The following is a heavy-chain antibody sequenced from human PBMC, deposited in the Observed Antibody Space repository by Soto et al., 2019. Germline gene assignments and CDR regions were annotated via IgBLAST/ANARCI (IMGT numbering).Heavy chain of an antibody. Sequence: QVQLVQSGAEVNKPRASVKVSCRASGYTFTSYAIHWVRQAPGQRPEWMGWINTANDNTKYSQKFQGRVTITRDTSASIVYMDLSSLRSEDTAVYYCARGSSWSYFDYWGQGTLVTVSS. CDR3: ARGSSWSYFDY. V-gene: IGHV1-3*04. CDR2: INTANDNT. CDR1: GYTFTSYA. J-gene: IGHJ4*02. D-gene: IGHD6-13*01.